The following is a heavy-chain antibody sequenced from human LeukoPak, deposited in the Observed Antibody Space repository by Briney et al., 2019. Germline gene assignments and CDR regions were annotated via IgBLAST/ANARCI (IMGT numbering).Heavy chain of an antibody. CDR1: GYTFTSYG. V-gene: IGHV1-18*01. CDR2: ISAYNGNT. J-gene: IGHJ5*02. Sequence: ASVKVSCKASGYTFTSYGISWVRQAPGQGLECMGWISAYNGNTNYTQKLQGRVTMTTDTSTSTAYMELRSLRSDDKAVYYCPRDHYYDSSGYYPGGVTWFDPWGQGTLVTVSS. D-gene: IGHD3-22*01. CDR3: PRDHYYDSSGYYPGGVTWFDP.